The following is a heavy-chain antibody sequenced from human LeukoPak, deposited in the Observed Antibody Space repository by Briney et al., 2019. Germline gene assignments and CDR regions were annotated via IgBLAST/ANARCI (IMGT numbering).Heavy chain of an antibody. Sequence: GGSLRLSCTASAFTFSKAWMTWVRQAPGKGLEWVGQIYTESDGGTTYYAAPVKGRFTISRDDSKNTLYLQMNNLQAEDTAMYYCTTSPGITVFGVVEGYWGQGTLVTVSS. J-gene: IGHJ4*02. V-gene: IGHV3-15*01. CDR2: IYTESDGGTT. D-gene: IGHD3-3*01. CDR3: TTSPGITVFGVVEGY. CDR1: AFTFSKAW.